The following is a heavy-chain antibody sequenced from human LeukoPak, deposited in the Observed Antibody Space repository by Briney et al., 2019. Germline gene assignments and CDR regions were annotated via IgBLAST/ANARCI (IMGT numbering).Heavy chain of an antibody. V-gene: IGHV3-74*01. D-gene: IGHD6-13*01. Sequence: GGSLRLSCAASGFTFSSYWMHWVRQAPGKGLVWVSRINSDGSSTSYADSVKGRVTISRDNAQNTLFMIMNSLRAEDTAVYYCARDLGYIYGGYWGQGTLVTVSS. J-gene: IGHJ4*02. CDR1: GFTFSSYW. CDR3: ARDLGYIYGGY. CDR2: INSDGSST.